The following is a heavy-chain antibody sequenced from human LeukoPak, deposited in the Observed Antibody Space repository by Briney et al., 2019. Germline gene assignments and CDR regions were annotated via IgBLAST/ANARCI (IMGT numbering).Heavy chain of an antibody. J-gene: IGHJ4*02. Sequence: ASVKVSCKASGYTFTSYGISWVRQAPGQGLEWMGWISAYNGNTNYAQKLQGRVTMTTDTSTSTAYMELRSLRSDDTAVYYCARADSSGYYPIGYFDHWGQGTLVTVSS. V-gene: IGHV1-18*01. CDR1: GYTFTSYG. CDR3: ARADSSGYYPIGYFDH. D-gene: IGHD3-22*01. CDR2: ISAYNGNT.